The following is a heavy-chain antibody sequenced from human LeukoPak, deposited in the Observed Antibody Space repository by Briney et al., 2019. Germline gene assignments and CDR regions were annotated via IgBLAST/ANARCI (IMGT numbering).Heavy chain of an antibody. D-gene: IGHD6-6*01. Sequence: SSVQVSCKASGCTFRSYVIRGVRPAPGQEREWMGRINPIFWTANFAHKFQGRVTITTDESTSTVYMEASSLRSEDTAVYYCATPYSSSSVAPMDVWGKGTTVTVSS. CDR2: INPIFWTA. CDR1: GCTFRSYV. V-gene: IGHV1-69*05. J-gene: IGHJ6*03. CDR3: ATPYSSSSVAPMDV.